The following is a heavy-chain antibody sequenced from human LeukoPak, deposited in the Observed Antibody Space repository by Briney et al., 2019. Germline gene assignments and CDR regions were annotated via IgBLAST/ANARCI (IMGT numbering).Heavy chain of an antibody. J-gene: IGHJ4*02. CDR3: AREWWYLDY. CDR1: GFTFSTYA. CDR2: IKEDGSDT. D-gene: IGHD2-15*01. V-gene: IGHV3-7*05. Sequence: GGSLRLSCAASGFTFSTYAMTWVRQAPGRGLEWVARIKEDGSDTYYVDSVKGRFTISRDKAKKTVYLQMNSLRVEDTAVYYCAREWWYLDYWGQGTLVTVSS.